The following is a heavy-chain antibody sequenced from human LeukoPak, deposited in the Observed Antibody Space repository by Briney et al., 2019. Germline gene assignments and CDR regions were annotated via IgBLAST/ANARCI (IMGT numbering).Heavy chain of an antibody. V-gene: IGHV5-51*01. CDR3: ARHSSGRSPFDY. D-gene: IGHD6-19*01. J-gene: IGHJ4*02. CDR1: GYSFADYW. CDR2: IYPGDSDT. Sequence: GESLKISCQCSGYSFADYWIGWVRQMPGKGLEWMGIIYPGDSDTRYSPSFQGKVTISVDKSISTAYPQWGSLKASDTAMYYCARHSSGRSPFDYWGQGTLVTVSS.